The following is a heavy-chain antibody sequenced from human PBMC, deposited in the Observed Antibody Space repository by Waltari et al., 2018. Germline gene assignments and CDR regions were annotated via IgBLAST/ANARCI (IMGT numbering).Heavy chain of an antibody. CDR3: ARGRGSSRRGRWFDP. J-gene: IGHJ5*02. D-gene: IGHD6-13*01. Sequence: QVQLQQWGAGLLKPSETLSLTCAVYGGSFSGYYWSWIRQPPGKGLEWIGEINHSGSTNYNPSLKSRVTISVDTSKNQFSLKLSSVTAADTAVYYCARGRGSSRRGRWFDPWGQGTLVIVSS. CDR2: INHSGST. CDR1: GGSFSGYY. V-gene: IGHV4-34*01.